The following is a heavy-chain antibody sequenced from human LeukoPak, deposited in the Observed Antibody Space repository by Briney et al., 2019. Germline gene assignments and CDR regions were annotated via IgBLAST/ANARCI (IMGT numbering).Heavy chain of an antibody. V-gene: IGHV1-69*01. CDR1: GGTFSSYA. CDR3: ARVGSGGSCYSGHFDY. Sequence: GSSVKVSCKASGGTFSSYAISWVRQAPGQGLEWMGGIIHIFGTANYAQKFQGRVTITADESTSTAYMELSSLRSEDTAVYYCARVGSGGSCYSGHFDYWGQGTLVTVSS. CDR2: IIHIFGTA. D-gene: IGHD2-15*01. J-gene: IGHJ4*02.